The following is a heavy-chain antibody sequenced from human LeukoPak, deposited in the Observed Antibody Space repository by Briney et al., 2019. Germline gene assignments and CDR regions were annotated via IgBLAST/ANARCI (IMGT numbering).Heavy chain of an antibody. CDR3: TKTVADLPHYYMDV. V-gene: IGHV3-73*01. J-gene: IGHJ6*03. D-gene: IGHD6-19*01. CDR2: IRGKANSYAT. Sequence: GGSLKLSCAASGFTFSGSAMHWVRQASGKGLEWVGRIRGKANSYATAYAASVKGRFTISRDDSKNTAYLQMNSLKTEDTAVYYCTKTVADLPHYYMDVWGKGTTVTVSS. CDR1: GFTFSGSA.